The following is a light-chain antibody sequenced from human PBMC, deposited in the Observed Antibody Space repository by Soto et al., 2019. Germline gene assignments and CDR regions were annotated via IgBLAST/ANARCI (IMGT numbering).Light chain of an antibody. J-gene: IGKJ4*01. Sequence: DIQMTQSPSSLSASVGDRVTITCRASQSINKYLNWYQQKPGKAPKLLIFAASSMQSGVPLRFSGSGSGTEFTLTISSLQPEDFATYYCLQHRSYPLTFGGGTKVEIK. CDR2: AAS. CDR3: LQHRSYPLT. V-gene: IGKV1-17*01. CDR1: QSINKY.